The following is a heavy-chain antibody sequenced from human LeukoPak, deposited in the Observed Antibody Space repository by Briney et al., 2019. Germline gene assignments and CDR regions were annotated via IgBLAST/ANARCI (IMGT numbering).Heavy chain of an antibody. V-gene: IGHV1-69*04. Sequence: SVKVSCKTSGSAFNNYALSWLRQAPGQGLEWIGRIIPLLTTTNYAQSFQGRVTITADTSTSTAYMELSSLRSEDTAVYYCARGLYSAATTQFDFWGQGTLVTVSS. D-gene: IGHD1-1*01. CDR3: ARGLYSAATTQFDF. CDR2: IIPLLTTT. CDR1: GSAFNNYA. J-gene: IGHJ4*02.